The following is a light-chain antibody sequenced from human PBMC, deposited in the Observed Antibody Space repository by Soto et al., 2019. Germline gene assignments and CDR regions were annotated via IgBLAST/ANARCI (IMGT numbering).Light chain of an antibody. J-gene: IGLJ3*02. Sequence: SSELTQPPSVSVSPGQTARITCSGDALPKQYAFWYQQQPGQAPVLLIYKDSERPSGIPERFSGSSSGTTLTLTISGVRAEDEADYYCQSADSSGTYWVFGGGTKLTVL. CDR2: KDS. CDR3: QSADSSGTYWV. V-gene: IGLV3-25*03. CDR1: ALPKQY.